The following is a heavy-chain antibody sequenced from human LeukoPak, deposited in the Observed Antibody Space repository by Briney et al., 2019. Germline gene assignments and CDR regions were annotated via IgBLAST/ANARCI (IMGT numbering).Heavy chain of an antibody. CDR3: ARTFYDSSGKDRFDP. J-gene: IGHJ5*02. V-gene: IGHV4-34*01. D-gene: IGHD3-22*01. Sequence: SETLSLTCAVYGGSFSGYYWSWIRQPPGKGLEWIGEINHSGSTNYNPSLKSRVTISVDTSKNQFSLKLSSVTAADTAVYYCARTFYDSSGKDRFDPWGQGTLVTVSS. CDR1: GGSFSGYY. CDR2: INHSGST.